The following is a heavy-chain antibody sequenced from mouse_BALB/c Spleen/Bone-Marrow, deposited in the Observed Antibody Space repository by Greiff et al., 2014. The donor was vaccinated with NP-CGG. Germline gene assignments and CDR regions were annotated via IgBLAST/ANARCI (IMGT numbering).Heavy chain of an antibody. D-gene: IGHD2-12*01. CDR2: ISPSNGRS. CDR3: TRPELRRGGYALDY. V-gene: IGHV1S81*02. CDR1: GYSFTSYW. J-gene: IGHJ4*01. Sequence: QVQLQQSRAELVKPGASVKLSCKASGYSFTSYWMHWVKQRPGQGLEWIGEISPSNGRSNYNEKFKSKATLTVDKSSSTAYMQLSGLTSEDSAVYYCTRPELRRGGYALDYWGLGTSVTVSS.